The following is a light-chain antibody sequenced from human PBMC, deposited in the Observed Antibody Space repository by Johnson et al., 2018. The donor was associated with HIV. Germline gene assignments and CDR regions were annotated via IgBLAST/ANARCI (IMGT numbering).Light chain of an antibody. J-gene: IGLJ1*01. V-gene: IGLV1-51*01. CDR3: GTWDSSLSAL. CDR2: DNN. Sequence: QSVLTQPPSVSAAPGQKVTISCSGSSSNIGNSYVSWYQQLPGTAPKLLIYDNNKRPSGIPDRFSGSKSGTSATLGITGLQTGDEADYYFGTWDSSLSALFGTGTKVTV. CDR1: SSNIGNSY.